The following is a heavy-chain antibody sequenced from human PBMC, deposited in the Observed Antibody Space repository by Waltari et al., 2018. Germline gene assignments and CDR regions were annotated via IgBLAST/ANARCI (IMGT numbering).Heavy chain of an antibody. CDR2: IWYDGSNK. CDR1: GFTCSRYG. Sequence: QVQLVESGGGVVQPGRSLRLSCAASGFTCSRYGLHWVRQDPGKGLEWVAVIWYDGSNKYYADSVKGRFTISRDNSKNTLYLQMNSLRAEDTAVYYCARGSITMVPDGGFDYWGQGTLVTVSS. D-gene: IGHD3-10*01. J-gene: IGHJ4*02. CDR3: ARGSITMVPDGGFDY. V-gene: IGHV3-33*01.